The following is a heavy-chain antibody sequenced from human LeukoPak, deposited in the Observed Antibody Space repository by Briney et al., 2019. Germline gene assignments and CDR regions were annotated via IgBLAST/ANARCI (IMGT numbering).Heavy chain of an antibody. CDR2: IYSGGST. J-gene: IGHJ3*02. Sequence: GGSLRLSCAASGFTVSSNYMSWVRQAPGKGLEWVSVIYSGGSTYYADSVKGRFTISRDKSKNTLYLQMKSLRAEDTAVYYCATVPSTTYYYDSSGYYYEMGGAFDIWGQGTMVTVSS. CDR1: GFTVSSNY. V-gene: IGHV3-66*02. D-gene: IGHD3-22*01. CDR3: ATVPSTTYYYDSSGYYYEMGGAFDI.